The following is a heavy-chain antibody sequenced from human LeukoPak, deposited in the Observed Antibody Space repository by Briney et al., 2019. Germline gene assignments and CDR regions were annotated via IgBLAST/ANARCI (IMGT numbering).Heavy chain of an antibody. D-gene: IGHD2/OR15-2a*01. Sequence: SETLSLTCAVYGGSFSGYYWSWIRQPPGKGLEWIGEINHSGSTNYNPSLKSRVTISVDTSKNQFSLKLSSVTAADTAVYYCARGLRIRRFDLWGQGTLVTVSS. CDR2: INHSGST. CDR3: ARGLRIRRFDL. J-gene: IGHJ5*02. CDR1: GGSFSGYY. V-gene: IGHV4-34*01.